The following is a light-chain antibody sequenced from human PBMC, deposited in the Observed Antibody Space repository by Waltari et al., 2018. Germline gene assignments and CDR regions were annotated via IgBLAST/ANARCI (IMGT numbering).Light chain of an antibody. V-gene: IGKV3-11*01. CDR2: DAS. J-gene: IGKJ2*01. Sequence: EIVLTQSPATLSLSPGETATLSCRASQSVGTYLAWYQQKPGQAPRLLIYDASNSATGIPARFRDSGSGTDFTLTISSLEAEDFAVYYCQQRSSWTPHTFGQGARLEIK. CDR1: QSVGTY. CDR3: QQRSSWTPHT.